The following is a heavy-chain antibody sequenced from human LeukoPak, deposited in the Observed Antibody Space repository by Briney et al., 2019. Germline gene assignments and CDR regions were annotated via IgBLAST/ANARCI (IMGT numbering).Heavy chain of an antibody. V-gene: IGHV3-30*18. CDR1: GFTFSSYG. CDR3: AKDSGIAVAGTLRAFDI. D-gene: IGHD6-19*01. Sequence: GGSLRLSCAASGFTFSSYGMHWVRQAPGKGLEWVAVISYDGSNKYFADSVKRRFTISRDNSKNTLYLQMNSLRAEDRGVYYCAKDSGIAVAGTLRAFDIWGQGTMVTVSS. CDR2: ISYDGSNK. J-gene: IGHJ3*02.